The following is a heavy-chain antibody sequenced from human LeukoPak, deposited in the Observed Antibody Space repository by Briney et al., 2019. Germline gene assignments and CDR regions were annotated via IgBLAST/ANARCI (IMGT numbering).Heavy chain of an antibody. CDR3: ATRAPTYDFWSGYYMGV. V-gene: IGHV5-51*01. J-gene: IGHJ6*02. CDR2: IYPGDSDT. CDR1: GYSFTSYW. D-gene: IGHD3-3*01. Sequence: GESLKISCQGSGYSFTSYWIGWVRQMPGKGLEWMGIIYPGDSDTRYSPSFQGQVTISADKSISTAYLQWSSLKASDTAMYYCATRAPTYDFWSGYYMGVWGQGTTVTVSS.